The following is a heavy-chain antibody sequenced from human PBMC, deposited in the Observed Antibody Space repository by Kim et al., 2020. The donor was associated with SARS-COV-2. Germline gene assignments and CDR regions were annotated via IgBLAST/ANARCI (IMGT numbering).Heavy chain of an antibody. CDR2: INTANGNT. J-gene: IGHJ4*02. D-gene: IGHD6-13*01. V-gene: IGHV1-3*04. Sequence: ASVKVSCKASGYTFTNYAMQWVRQATGQRLEWMGWINTANGNTKYSQKFQGRVTITRDTSASTAYMELSSLTSEDTAVYYCVPSPYSSTWYYFDYWGQGTLVAFSS. CDR3: VPSPYSSTWYYFDY. CDR1: GYTFTNYA.